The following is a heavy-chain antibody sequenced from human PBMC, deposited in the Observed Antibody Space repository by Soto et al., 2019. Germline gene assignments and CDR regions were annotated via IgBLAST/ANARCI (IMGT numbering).Heavy chain of an antibody. D-gene: IGHD6-13*01. CDR2: ISFDGSQR. V-gene: IGHV3-30*04. CDR1: GFTFSIYA. CDR3: PSIAPFLPVTQATAAAGNWDATFEI. Sequence: QVQLVESGGGVVQPGGSLRLSCAASGFTFSIYAMHWVRQAPGKGLEWVAVISFDGSQRYFAESVKGRFTISGVTSKNILFLQRNSLRAEDTAVYYCPSIAPFLPVTQATAAAGNWDATFEIWGQGTLFTVSS. J-gene: IGHJ3*02.